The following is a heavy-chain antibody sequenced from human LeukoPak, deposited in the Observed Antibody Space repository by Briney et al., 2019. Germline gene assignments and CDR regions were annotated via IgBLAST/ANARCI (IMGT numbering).Heavy chain of an antibody. CDR2: IYYSGST. V-gene: IGHV4-61*05. J-gene: IGHJ3*02. CDR3: ARSSSSWYSAAFDI. Sequence: SETLSLTCTVSGCSISSSSYYWSWIRQPPGKGLEGIGYIYYSGSTNYNPSLNSRVTISVDKSKNQFSLKLSSVTAADTAVYYCARSSSSWYSAAFDIWGQGTMVTVSS. D-gene: IGHD6-13*01. CDR1: GCSISSSSYY.